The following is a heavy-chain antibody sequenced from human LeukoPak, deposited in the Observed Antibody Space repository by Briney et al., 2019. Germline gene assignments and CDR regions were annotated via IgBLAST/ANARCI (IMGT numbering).Heavy chain of an antibody. V-gene: IGHV4-39*07. J-gene: IGHJ4*02. CDR3: ARLGSYSPTNFDY. Sequence: SETLSLTCTVSGGSISSSSYYWGWIRQPPGKGLEWIGSIYYSGSTYYNPSLKSRVTISVDTSKNQFSLKLSSVTAADTAVYYCARLGSYSPTNFDYWGQGTLVTVSS. CDR2: IYYSGST. D-gene: IGHD1-26*01. CDR1: GGSISSSSYY.